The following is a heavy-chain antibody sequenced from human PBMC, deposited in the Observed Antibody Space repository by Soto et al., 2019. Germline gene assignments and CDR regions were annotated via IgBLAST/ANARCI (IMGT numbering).Heavy chain of an antibody. CDR3: AKDPKNSSSSDYYYGMDG. CDR1: GFTFSSYG. Sequence: QVQLVESGGGVVQPGRSLRLSCAASGFTFSSYGMHWVRQAPGKGLEWVAVIAYDGSNKYYADSVKGRFTISRDNSKNTLYLQMNSLRAEDTAVYYCAKDPKNSSSSDYYYGMDGWGQGTTVTVSS. J-gene: IGHJ6*02. V-gene: IGHV3-30*18. D-gene: IGHD6-6*01. CDR2: IAYDGSNK.